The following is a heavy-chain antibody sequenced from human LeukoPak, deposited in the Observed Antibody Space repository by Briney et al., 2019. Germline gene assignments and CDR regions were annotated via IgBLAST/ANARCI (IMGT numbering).Heavy chain of an antibody. J-gene: IGHJ4*02. CDR1: GYTFTGYY. Sequence: SVKVSCKASGYTFTGYYMHWVRQAPGQGLEWMGRIIPILGIANYAQKFQGRVTITADKSTSTAYMELSSLRSEDTAVYYCARESDFWSGEFDYWGQGTLVTVSS. CDR2: IIPILGIA. D-gene: IGHD3-3*01. V-gene: IGHV1-69*04. CDR3: ARESDFWSGEFDY.